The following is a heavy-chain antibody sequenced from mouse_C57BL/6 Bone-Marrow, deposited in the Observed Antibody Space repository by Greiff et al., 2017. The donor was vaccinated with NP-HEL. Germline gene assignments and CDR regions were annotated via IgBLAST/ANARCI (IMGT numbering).Heavy chain of an antibody. CDR1: GYTFTSYW. CDR2: IYPGNSDT. D-gene: IGHD2-4*01. CDR3: TRERGYDYDGLDYFDY. Sequence: VQLQQSGTVLARPGASVKMSCKTSGYTFTSYWMHWVKQRPGQGLEWIWAIYPGNSDTSYNQKFKGKAKLTAVTSASTSYMELSSLTNEDSAVYYCTRERGYDYDGLDYFDYWGQGTTLTVSS. J-gene: IGHJ2*01. V-gene: IGHV1-5*01.